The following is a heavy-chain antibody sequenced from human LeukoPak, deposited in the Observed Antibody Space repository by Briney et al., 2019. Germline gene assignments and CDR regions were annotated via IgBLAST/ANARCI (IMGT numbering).Heavy chain of an antibody. D-gene: IGHD3-3*01. CDR3: ARTPYYYDFWSANNIGLDY. Sequence: SVKVSCKASGGTFSSYAISWVRQAPGQGLEWMGGIIPIFGTANYAQKFQGRVTITADESTSTAYMELSSLRSEDTAVYYCARTPYYYDFWSANNIGLDYWGQGTLVTVSS. J-gene: IGHJ4*02. CDR2: IIPIFGTA. V-gene: IGHV1-69*13. CDR1: GGTFSSYA.